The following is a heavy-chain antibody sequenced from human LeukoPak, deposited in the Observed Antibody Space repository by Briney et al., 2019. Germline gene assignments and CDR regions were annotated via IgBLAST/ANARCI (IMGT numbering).Heavy chain of an antibody. Sequence: GGSLRLSCAASGFTFSSYGMHWVRQAPGKGLEWVAVIWYDGSNKYYADSVKGRFTISRDNSKNTLYLQMNSLRAEDTAVYYCARVEAYCGGDCYPLYWGQGTLVTVSS. CDR3: ARVEAYCGGDCYPLY. CDR2: IWYDGSNK. D-gene: IGHD2-21*02. CDR1: GFTFSSYG. J-gene: IGHJ4*02. V-gene: IGHV3-33*01.